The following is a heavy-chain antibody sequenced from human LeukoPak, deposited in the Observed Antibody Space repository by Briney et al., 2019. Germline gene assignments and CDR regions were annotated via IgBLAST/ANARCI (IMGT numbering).Heavy chain of an antibody. Sequence: GGSLRLSCAASGFTFSSYGMHWVRQAPGKGLEWVAVIWYDGSNKYYADSVKGRFTISRDNSKSTLYLQMNSLRAEDTAVYYCARDLLGSPRGYWGQGTLVTVSS. CDR2: IWYDGSNK. V-gene: IGHV3-33*01. D-gene: IGHD2-15*01. CDR1: GFTFSSYG. CDR3: ARDLLGSPRGY. J-gene: IGHJ4*02.